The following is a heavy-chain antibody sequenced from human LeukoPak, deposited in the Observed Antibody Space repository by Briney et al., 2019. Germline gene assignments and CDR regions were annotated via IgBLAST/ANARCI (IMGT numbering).Heavy chain of an antibody. CDR3: SRNTGGNDYTYLLQY. J-gene: IGHJ4*02. V-gene: IGHV3-20*04. CDR2: INWNGGTT. D-gene: IGHD3-3*01. Sequence: SGGSLRLSCVASGLTFDYYGIISLGQAPGKGLEWVSGINWNGGTTTYADSVKGRFTISRDNAKNSLYLQMNSLRVEDTAFYYCSRNTGGNDYTYLLQYWGRGTLVTVSS. CDR1: GLTFDYYG.